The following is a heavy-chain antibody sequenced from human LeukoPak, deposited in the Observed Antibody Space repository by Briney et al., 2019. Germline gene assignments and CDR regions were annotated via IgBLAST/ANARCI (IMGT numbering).Heavy chain of an antibody. J-gene: IGHJ2*01. CDR3: ARELGGGVLGYFDL. Sequence: GGSLRLSCAASGFTFSDHCMDWVRQAPGKGLEWVTRTRNKANSYTPEYAASVKGRFTISRDDSKKSLYLQMNSLKTEDTAVYYCARELGGGVLGYFDLWGRGTLVSVS. CDR2: TRNKANSYTP. V-gene: IGHV3-72*01. CDR1: GFTFSDHC. D-gene: IGHD3-10*01.